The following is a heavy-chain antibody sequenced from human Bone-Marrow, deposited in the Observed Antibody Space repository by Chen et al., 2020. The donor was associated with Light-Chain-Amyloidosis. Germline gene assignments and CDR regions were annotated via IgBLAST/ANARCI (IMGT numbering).Heavy chain of an antibody. CDR3: AKGGSGLVGY. J-gene: IGHJ4*02. CDR1: GFTFSSYG. V-gene: IGHV3-30*02. Sequence: QVQLVESGGGVVQPGGSLRLSCAASGFTFSSYGMHWVRQAPGKGLEWVAFIRYDGSNKYYADSVKGRFTISRDNSKNTLYLQMNSLRAEDTAVYCCAKGGSGLVGYWGQGTLVTVSS. D-gene: IGHD1-26*01. CDR2: IRYDGSNK.